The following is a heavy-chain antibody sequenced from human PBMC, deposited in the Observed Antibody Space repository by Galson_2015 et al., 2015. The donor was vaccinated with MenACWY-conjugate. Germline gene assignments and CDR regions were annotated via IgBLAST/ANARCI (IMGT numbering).Heavy chain of an antibody. CDR2: IKSKTEGETT. V-gene: IGHV3-15*01. CDR1: VFSFSSTW. Sequence: SLRLSCAASVFSFSSTWMSWVRQAPGKGLEWVGRIKSKTEGETTDYAAPVKGRFSISRDDSKNTLYLQMDSLKTEDTAVYYCTTVKAQWVGSREDAVDCWGQGTVVTVSS. D-gene: IGHD2-15*01. CDR3: TTVKAQWVGSREDAVDC. J-gene: IGHJ3*01.